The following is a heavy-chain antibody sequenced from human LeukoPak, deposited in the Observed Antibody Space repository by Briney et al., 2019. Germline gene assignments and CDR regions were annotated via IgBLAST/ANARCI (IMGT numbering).Heavy chain of an antibody. CDR3: ARMYTDGWYEY. Sequence: TSETLSLTCSVSGDSVNNNLYFWAWIRQPPGKGLKWVGSIHYTGATYYSPSLKSRVTISIDTSKNQFSLRLTSLTAADTAVYYRARMYTDGWYEYWGQGILVTVSS. J-gene: IGHJ4*02. V-gene: IGHV4-39*01. CDR1: GDSVNNNLYF. D-gene: IGHD6-19*01. CDR2: IHYTGAT.